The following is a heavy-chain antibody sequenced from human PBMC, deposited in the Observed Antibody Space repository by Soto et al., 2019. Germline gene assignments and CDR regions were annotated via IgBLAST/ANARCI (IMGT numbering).Heavy chain of an antibody. CDR2: IYHSGST. CDR3: ARDGIVVVPAAGVFYECNYYGMDV. Sequence: SETLSHTFPVSGGAIRNSNWWSWARQPPGKGLEWIGEIYHSGSTNYNPSLKSRVTISVDKSKNQFSLKLSSVTAADTAVYYCARDGIVVVPAAGVFYECNYYGMDVWGQGTTVT. V-gene: IGHV4-4*02. D-gene: IGHD2-2*01. J-gene: IGHJ6*02. CDR1: GGAIRNSNW.